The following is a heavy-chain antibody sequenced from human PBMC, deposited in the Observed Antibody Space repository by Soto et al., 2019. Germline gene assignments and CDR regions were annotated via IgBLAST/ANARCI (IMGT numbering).Heavy chain of an antibody. CDR2: INPNSGGT. D-gene: IGHD2-15*01. CDR3: ARLARYCSGGSCYPLFDP. CDR1: GYTFTGYY. V-gene: IGHV1-2*04. J-gene: IGHJ5*02. Sequence: ASVKVSCKASGYTFTGYYMHWVRQAPGQGLEWMGWINPNSGGTNYAQKFQGWVTMTRDTSISTAYMELSRLRSDDTAVYYCARLARYCSGGSCYPLFDPWGQGTLVTVSS.